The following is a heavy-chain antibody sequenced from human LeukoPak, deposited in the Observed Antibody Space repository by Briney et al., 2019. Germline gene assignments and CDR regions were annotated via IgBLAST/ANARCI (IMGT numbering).Heavy chain of an antibody. CDR2: IIPIFGTA. CDR3: ARVGYYDSSIDY. CDR1: GGTFSSYA. V-gene: IGHV1-69*13. J-gene: IGHJ4*02. D-gene: IGHD3-22*01. Sequence: ASVKVSCKASGGTFSSYAISWVRQAPGQGLEWMGGIIPIFGTANYAQKFQGRVTITADESTSTAYMELSSLRSEDTAVYYCARVGYYDSSIDYWGQGTLVTVSS.